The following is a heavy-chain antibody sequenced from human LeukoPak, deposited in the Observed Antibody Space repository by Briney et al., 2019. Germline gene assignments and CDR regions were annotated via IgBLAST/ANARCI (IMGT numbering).Heavy chain of an antibody. D-gene: IGHD3-16*01. J-gene: IGHJ4*02. CDR3: ARAGGGLDY. CDR2: INPNSGGT. CDR1: GYTFTGYY. V-gene: IGHV1-2*02. Sequence: ASVKVSCKASGYTFTGYYVHWVRQAPGPRLEWMGWINPNSGGTNYAQKFQGRVTMTRDTSISTAYMELSSLPSDDTAVYYCARAGGGLDYWGQGTLVTVSS.